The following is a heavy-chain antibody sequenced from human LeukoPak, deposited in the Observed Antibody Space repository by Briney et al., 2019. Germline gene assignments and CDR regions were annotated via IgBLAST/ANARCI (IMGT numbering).Heavy chain of an antibody. J-gene: IGHJ1*01. CDR2: FDSEDGET. CDR1: GYTLTELS. D-gene: IGHD2-15*01. Sequence: ASVKVSCKVSGYTLTELSMHWVRQAPGKGLEWMGGFDSEDGETIYAQKFQGRVTMTEDTSTDTAYMELSSLRSEDTAVYYCATFEAYCSGGSCYSSALGYFQHWGQGTLVTVSS. CDR3: ATFEAYCSGGSCYSSALGYFQH. V-gene: IGHV1-24*01.